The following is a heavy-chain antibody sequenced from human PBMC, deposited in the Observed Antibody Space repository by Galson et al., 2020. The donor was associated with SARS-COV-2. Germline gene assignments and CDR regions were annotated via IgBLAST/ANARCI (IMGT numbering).Heavy chain of an antibody. J-gene: IGHJ4*02. D-gene: IGHD3-22*01. Sequence: GESLKISCTGSGFDFYDSPMNWVRQAPGKGLEWVSSISNSAGHIYYPDSLRGRFTISRDNAKKSLYLQMSNLRAEDTAVYYCATTLHFDRTFDYWGQGTLVTVAS. CDR2: ISNSAGHI. CDR1: GFDFYDSP. V-gene: IGHV3-21*01. CDR3: ATTLHFDRTFDY.